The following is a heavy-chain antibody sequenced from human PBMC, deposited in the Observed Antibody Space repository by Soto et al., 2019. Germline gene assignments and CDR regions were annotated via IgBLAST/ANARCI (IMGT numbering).Heavy chain of an antibody. V-gene: IGHV3-53*01. Sequence: EVKLVGSGGGLMSPGGSLRLSCAASGFSVGGNHLSWVRQAPGKGLEWVAVIHTSGDAYYTDSVKGRFTISRDNSKNMVYLQMNSLRVGDTAMYFCARGVNDDAWGQGTLVTVSS. CDR2: IHTSGDA. D-gene: IGHD2-8*01. CDR1: GFSVGGNH. CDR3: ARGVNDDA. J-gene: IGHJ5*02.